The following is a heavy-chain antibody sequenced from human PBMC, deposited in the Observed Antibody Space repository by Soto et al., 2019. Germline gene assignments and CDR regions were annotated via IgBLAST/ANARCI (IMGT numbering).Heavy chain of an antibody. Sequence: SETLSLTCSVSGGSITSSSFYWGWIRQPPGKGLEWIGEINHSGSTNYNPSLKSRVTISVDTSKNQFSLKLSSVTAADTAVYYCARGGVDYYDSSGYYFSPYYFDYWGQGTLVTVSS. CDR3: ARGGVDYYDSSGYYFSPYYFDY. V-gene: IGHV4-39*07. CDR2: INHSGST. D-gene: IGHD3-22*01. J-gene: IGHJ4*02. CDR1: GGSITSSSFY.